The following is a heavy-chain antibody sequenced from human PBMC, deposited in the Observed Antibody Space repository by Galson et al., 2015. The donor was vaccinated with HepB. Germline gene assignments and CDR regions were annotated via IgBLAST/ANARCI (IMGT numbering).Heavy chain of an antibody. V-gene: IGHV1-24*01. CDR1: GYTLTELS. J-gene: IGHJ3*02. CDR3: ATDRHYSSGYYYSHAFDI. Sequence: SVKVSCKVSGYTLTELSMHWVRQAPGKGLEWMGGFDPEDGETIYAQKFQGRVTMTEDTSTDTAYMELSSLRSEDTAVYYCATDRHYSSGYYYSHAFDIWGQGTMVTVSS. D-gene: IGHD3-22*01. CDR2: FDPEDGET.